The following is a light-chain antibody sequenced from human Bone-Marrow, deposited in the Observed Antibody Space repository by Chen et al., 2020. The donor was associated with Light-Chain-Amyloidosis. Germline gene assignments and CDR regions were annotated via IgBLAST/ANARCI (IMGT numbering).Light chain of an antibody. J-gene: IGLJ2*01. CDR3: SSYTSSSTSVV. V-gene: IGLV2-14*01. CDR2: DVS. Sequence: QSALTQPASVSGSPGPSITISCTGTSSDVGGYNYVPWYQQHPGKAPKLMIYDVSNRPSGVSNRFSGSKSGNTASLTISGLQAEDEADYYCSSYTSSSTSVVFGGGTKLTVL. CDR1: SSDVGGYNY.